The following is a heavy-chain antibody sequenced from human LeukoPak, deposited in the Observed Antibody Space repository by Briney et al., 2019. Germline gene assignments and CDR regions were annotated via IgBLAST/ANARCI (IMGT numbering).Heavy chain of an antibody. CDR1: GFTFGDYA. Sequence: GGSLRLSCTASGFTFGDYAMSWVRQAPGKGLVWVSRINGDGSSTAYADSVRGRFTISRDNAKNTLYLQMNSLTTEDTAVYYCAGSTRGSFAINWGQGTLVTVSS. J-gene: IGHJ4*02. D-gene: IGHD6-13*01. CDR3: AGSTRGSFAIN. V-gene: IGHV3-74*03. CDR2: INGDGSST.